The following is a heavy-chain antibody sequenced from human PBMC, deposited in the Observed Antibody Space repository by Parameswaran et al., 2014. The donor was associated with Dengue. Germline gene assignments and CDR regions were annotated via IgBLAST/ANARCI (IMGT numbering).Heavy chain of an antibody. D-gene: IGHD3-3*01. CDR2: IYYSGST. CDR3: ARAVYYDLFDP. Sequence: WIRQPPGKGLEWIGSIYYSGSTYYNPSLKSRVTISVDTSKNQFSLKLSSVTAADTAVYYCARAVYYDLFDPWGQGTLVTVSS. J-gene: IGHJ5*02. V-gene: IGHV4-39*01.